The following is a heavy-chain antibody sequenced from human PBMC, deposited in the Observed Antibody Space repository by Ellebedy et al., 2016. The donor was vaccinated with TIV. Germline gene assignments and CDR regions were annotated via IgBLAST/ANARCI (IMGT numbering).Heavy chain of an antibody. J-gene: IGHJ4*02. CDR2: ISGSGGST. D-gene: IGHD2-15*01. V-gene: IGHV3-23*01. Sequence: PGGSLRLSCEASGFTFATYAMTWVRQAPGKGLEWVSAISGSGGSTYYADSVKGRCTISKDISRNTLYLQMNSLRAEDTAVYYCAKDRALGYCTGGSCNTKWGQGTLVTVSS. CDR1: GFTFATYA. CDR3: AKDRALGYCTGGSCNTK.